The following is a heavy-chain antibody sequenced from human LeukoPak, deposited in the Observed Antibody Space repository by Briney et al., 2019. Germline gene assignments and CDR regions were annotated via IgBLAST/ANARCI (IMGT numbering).Heavy chain of an antibody. CDR2: INSDGSAK. V-gene: IGHV3-7*01. Sequence: GGSLRLSCAVSGFIFSSQWMTWVRQAPGTGLEWVATINSDGSAKYHVGSVKGRFTISRDNAKNLVYLQMSILRAEDTAVYYCADLGTSDCGQGTLVTVSS. CDR3: ADLGTSD. D-gene: IGHD1-7*01. J-gene: IGHJ4*02. CDR1: GFIFSSQW.